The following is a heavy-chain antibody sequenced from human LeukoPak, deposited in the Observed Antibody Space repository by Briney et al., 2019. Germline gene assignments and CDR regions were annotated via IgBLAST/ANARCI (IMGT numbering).Heavy chain of an antibody. CDR1: GYIFTSYD. V-gene: IGHV1-8*01. D-gene: IGHD1-7*01. CDR3: ARGRYNWNYQTPPDY. CDR2: MNPNSGDT. J-gene: IGHJ4*02. Sequence: ASVKVSCKASGYIFTSYDINWVRQATGQGLEWMGWMNPNSGDTGYAQTFLGRVTLTRDTSISTAYMELSSLRSEDMAVYYCARGRYNWNYQTPPDYWGQGTLVTVSS.